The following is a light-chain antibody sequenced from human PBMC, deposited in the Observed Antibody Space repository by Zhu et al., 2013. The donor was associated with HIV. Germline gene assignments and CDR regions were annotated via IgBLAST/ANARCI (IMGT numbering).Light chain of an antibody. CDR2: EDT. V-gene: IGLV2-23*01. J-gene: IGLJ2*01. CDR1: SNDVGKYSL. Sequence: QSALTQPASVSGSPGQSITISCAGTSNDVGKYSLVSWYQQHPGTVPKLIIYEDTKRPSGVSFRFSASKSGNTASLTISGLQAEDEADYYCLSYAGSVTNAVFGGGTKLTVL. CDR3: LSYAGSVTNAV.